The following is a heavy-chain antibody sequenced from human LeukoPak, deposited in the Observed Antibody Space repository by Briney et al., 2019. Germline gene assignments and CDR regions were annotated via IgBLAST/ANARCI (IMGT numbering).Heavy chain of an antibody. CDR1: GFAFSSYA. J-gene: IGHJ3*02. CDR2: INSDGSST. D-gene: IGHD1-26*01. CDR3: RRVGGSNAFDM. Sequence: GGSLRLPCAASGFAFSSYAMSWVRQAPGKGLVWVSPINSDGSSTSYADSVKGRFTISRDNAKNTLSLQMNSLRAEDKAVYYCRRVGGSNAFDMWGEGTMVIVSS. V-gene: IGHV3-74*01.